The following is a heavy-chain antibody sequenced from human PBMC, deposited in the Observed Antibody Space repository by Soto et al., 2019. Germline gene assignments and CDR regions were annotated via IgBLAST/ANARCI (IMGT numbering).Heavy chain of an antibody. V-gene: IGHV3-30-3*01. CDR2: ISYDGTYR. CDR3: ATDRALGATLGAIDF. J-gene: IGHJ4*02. CDR1: GFTFSNIA. Sequence: PGGSLRLSCAASGFTFSNIAMHWVRQAPGKGPEWVAAISYDGTYRPYADFARGRFTISRDNSQKTLYLQMNSLRPEDTALYYCATDRALGATLGAIDFWGQGTLVTVSS. D-gene: IGHD1-26*01.